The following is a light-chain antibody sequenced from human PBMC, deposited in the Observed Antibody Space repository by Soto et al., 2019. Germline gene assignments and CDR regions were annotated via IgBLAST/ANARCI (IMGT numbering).Light chain of an antibody. CDR3: SSYAGSNNVLV. V-gene: IGLV2-8*01. Sequence: QSALTQPPSASGSPGQSVTISCTGTSSDVGGYNYVSWYQQHPGKAPKLMIYEVSKRPSGVPDRFSGSKSGNTASLTVSGLQADDEADYYCSSYAGSNNVLVFGGGTKLTVL. CDR1: SSDVGGYNY. CDR2: EVS. J-gene: IGLJ2*01.